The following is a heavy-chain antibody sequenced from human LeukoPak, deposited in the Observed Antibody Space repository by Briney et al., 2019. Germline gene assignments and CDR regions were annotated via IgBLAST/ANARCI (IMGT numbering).Heavy chain of an antibody. CDR3: ASDYDYGGKGQGNRHFDY. CDR2: ISGSGGST. Sequence: AGGSLRLSCAASGFTFSSYAMSWVRQAPGKGLEWVSAISGSGGSTYYADSVKGRFTISRDNSKNTLYLQMNSLRAEDTAAYYCASDYDYGGKGQGNRHFDYWGQGTLVTVSS. D-gene: IGHD4-23*01. CDR1: GFTFSSYA. V-gene: IGHV3-23*01. J-gene: IGHJ4*02.